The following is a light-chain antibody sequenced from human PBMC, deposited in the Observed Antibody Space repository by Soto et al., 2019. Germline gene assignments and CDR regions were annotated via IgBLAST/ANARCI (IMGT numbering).Light chain of an antibody. V-gene: IGKV3-20*01. Sequence: EIVLTQSPGTLSLSPGERATLSCRASQSVSSNYLAWYQQKPGQAPRLLIYGASSRATGIPDRFSGSGSGTDFTLSISSLQSEDFAIYYCQQYRNWPPYTFGQGTKVDIK. CDR3: QQYRNWPPYT. J-gene: IGKJ2*01. CDR1: QSVSSNY. CDR2: GAS.